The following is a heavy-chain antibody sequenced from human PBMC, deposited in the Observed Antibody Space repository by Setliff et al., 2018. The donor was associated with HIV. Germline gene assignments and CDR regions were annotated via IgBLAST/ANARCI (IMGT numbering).Heavy chain of an antibody. CDR3: ARQSGYTRGWDIFGLVAGSFDI. Sequence: SETLSLTCNVSDGSISSSSYYWAWVRQPPGKGLEWIGTIYYSGNTYYRPSLKSRVTVSIDTSKNQFSLRLNSVTAADTAVYYCARQSGYTRGWDIFGLVAGSFDIWGQGTMVTVSS. V-gene: IGHV4-39*01. CDR1: DGSISSSSYY. CDR2: IYYSGNT. J-gene: IGHJ3*02. D-gene: IGHD3-3*01.